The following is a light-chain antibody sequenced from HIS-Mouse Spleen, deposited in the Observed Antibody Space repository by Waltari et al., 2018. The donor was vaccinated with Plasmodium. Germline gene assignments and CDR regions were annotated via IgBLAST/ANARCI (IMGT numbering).Light chain of an antibody. V-gene: IGLV2-14*03. CDR3: SSYTSSSTLKV. CDR2: DVS. CDR1: SSDVGGYNY. J-gene: IGLJ1*01. Sequence: QSALTQPASVSGSPGQSITISCTGTSSDVGGYNYVSWYQQNTGKAPKLRIYDVSNRPSGVSKRFSGSKSGNTASLTISGLQAEDEADYYCSSYTSSSTLKVFGTGTKVTVL.